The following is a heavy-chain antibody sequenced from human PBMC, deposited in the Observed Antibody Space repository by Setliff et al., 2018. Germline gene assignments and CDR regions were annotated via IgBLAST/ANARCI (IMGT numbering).Heavy chain of an antibody. J-gene: IGHJ6*02. V-gene: IGHV1-8*02. CDR3: ARGGDTSGYYYTDYYYGMDV. Sequence: GASVKVSCKASGGTFSSYAITWVRQATGQGLEWMGWMNPNSGNTGYAQKFQGRVTMTRNTSISTAYMELSSLTSEDTAVSYCARGGDTSGYYYTDYYYGMDVWGQGTTVTVSS. CDR2: MNPNSGNT. D-gene: IGHD3-22*01. CDR1: GGTFSSYA.